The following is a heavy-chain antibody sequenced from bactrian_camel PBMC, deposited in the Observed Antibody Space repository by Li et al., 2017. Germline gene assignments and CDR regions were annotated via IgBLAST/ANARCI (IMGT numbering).Heavy chain of an antibody. Sequence: QVQLVESGGGSLSVQAGGSLTLSCTASTEIWTVNSMGWFHQAPGKEREGVATFDDDVGDGYVESVKGRFTIIKDNAKNTVYLQMNNLKPEDTAMYYCAADVGSMSGNCQPNYWGQGTQVT. CDR1: TEIWTVNS. V-gene: IGHV3S53*01. J-gene: IGHJ4*01. D-gene: IGHD6*01. CDR3: AADVGSMSGNCQPNY. CDR2: FDDDVGD.